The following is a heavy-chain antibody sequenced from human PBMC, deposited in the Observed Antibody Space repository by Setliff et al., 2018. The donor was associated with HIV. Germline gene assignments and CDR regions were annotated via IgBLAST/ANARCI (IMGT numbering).Heavy chain of an antibody. D-gene: IGHD5-12*01. V-gene: IGHV1-69*10. J-gene: IGHJ3*02. CDR2: IIPILGIA. CDR1: GGTFSSYA. Sequence: SVKVSCKASGGTFSSYAISWVRQAPGQGLEWMGGIIPILGIANYAQKFQGRVTITADKSTSTAYMELSSLRSEDTAVYYCARRGVEMATIRAFDIWGQGTMVTVSS. CDR3: ARRGVEMATIRAFDI.